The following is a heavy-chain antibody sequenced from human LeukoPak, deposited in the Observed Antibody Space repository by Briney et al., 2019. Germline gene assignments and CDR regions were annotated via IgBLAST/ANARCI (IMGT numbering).Heavy chain of an antibody. CDR1: GFTFSRYW. V-gene: IGHV3-74*01. Sequence: PGGSLRLSCAASGFTFSRYWMHWVRQAPGEGLVWVSRMNSDGSNTNYADSVKGRFTNSRDNAKNTLYLQMNSLRADDTAVYYCARDICSGIGCYPRAPFDYWGQGTLVTVSS. CDR2: MNSDGSNT. J-gene: IGHJ4*02. CDR3: ARDICSGIGCYPRAPFDY. D-gene: IGHD2-15*01.